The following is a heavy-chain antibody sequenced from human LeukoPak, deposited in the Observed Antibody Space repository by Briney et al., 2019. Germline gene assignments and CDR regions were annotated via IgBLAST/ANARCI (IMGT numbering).Heavy chain of an antibody. CDR2: IYSSGST. V-gene: IGHV4-4*07. CDR1: GGSISSYY. CDR3: ARSGMVTHAFDI. Sequence: SETLSLTCTVSGGSISSYYWSWIRQPAGKGLEWIGRIYSSGSTNYNPSLKSRVTMSVGTSKNQFSLKLSSVTAADTAVYYCARSGMVTHAFDIWGQGTMVTVSS. J-gene: IGHJ3*02. D-gene: IGHD5-18*01.